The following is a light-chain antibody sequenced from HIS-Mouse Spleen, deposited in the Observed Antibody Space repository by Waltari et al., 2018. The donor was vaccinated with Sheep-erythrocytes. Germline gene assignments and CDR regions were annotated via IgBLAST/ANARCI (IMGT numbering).Light chain of an antibody. CDR3: CSYAGSYNHV. V-gene: IGLV2-11*01. J-gene: IGLJ1*01. CDR1: SSDVGGYNY. CDR2: DVS. Sequence: QSALTQPRSVSGSPGQSVTISCTGTSSDVGGYNYVSWYQQHPGKAPKLMIYDVSKRPCGVPDRFSGSKSGNTASLTISGLQAEDEADYSCCSYAGSYNHVFATGTKVTVL.